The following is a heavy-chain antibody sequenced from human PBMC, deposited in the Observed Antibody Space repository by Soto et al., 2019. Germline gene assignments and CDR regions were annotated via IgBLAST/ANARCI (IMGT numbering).Heavy chain of an antibody. J-gene: IGHJ6*02. V-gene: IGHV4-31*03. D-gene: IGHD5-18*01. Sequence: SETLSLTCTVSGGSISSGGYYWSWIRQHPEKGLEWIGYIYYSGSTYYNPSLKSRVSISADTSKNQFSMKLSSVTAADTAVYYFARASPPAKTAMSSSHPFFRVDVWGQGTTVTVSS. CDR3: ARASPPAKTAMSSSHPFFRVDV. CDR2: IYYSGST. CDR1: GGSISSGGYY.